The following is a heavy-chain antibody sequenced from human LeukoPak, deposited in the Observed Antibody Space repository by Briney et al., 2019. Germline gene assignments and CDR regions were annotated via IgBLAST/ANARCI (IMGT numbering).Heavy chain of an antibody. CDR3: AKDRASEGSYLGYGMDV. D-gene: IGHD1-26*01. V-gene: IGHV3-9*01. CDR2: TSWNSGTI. J-gene: IGHJ6*02. CDR1: GFTFDDYA. Sequence: AGGSLRFSCAAPGFTFDDYAMPWGRQAPGKALKRVSGTSWNSGTIGYADSVKGRFTISRDNAKNSLYLQMNSLRVEDTAFYYCAKDRASEGSYLGYGMDVWGQGTTVTVSS.